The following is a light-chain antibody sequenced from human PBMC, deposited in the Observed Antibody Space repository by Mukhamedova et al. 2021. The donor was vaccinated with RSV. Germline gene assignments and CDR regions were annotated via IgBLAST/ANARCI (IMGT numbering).Light chain of an antibody. V-gene: IGLV2-14*03. CDR2: SVS. CDR1: NSDFA. CDR3: SANTAFGTLV. J-gene: IGLJ1*01. Sequence: GSPGQSITISCTGTNSDFASWYQQHPGKPPKLLIFSVSNRASGVSNRFSGSNSGKSASLTISGLQAEDEADYYCSANTAFGTLVFG.